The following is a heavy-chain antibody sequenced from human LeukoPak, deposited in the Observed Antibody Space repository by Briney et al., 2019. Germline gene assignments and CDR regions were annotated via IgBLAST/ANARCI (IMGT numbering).Heavy chain of an antibody. D-gene: IGHD3-16*01. CDR3: ARLPDYVWGKSPQDDY. J-gene: IGHJ4*02. CDR1: GGSISSYY. CDR2: IYYSGST. Sequence: SENLSLTCTVSGGSISSYYWSWIRQPPGKGLEWIGYIYYSGSTNYNPSLKSRVTISVDTSKNQFSLKLSSVTAADTAVYYCARLPDYVWGKSPQDDYRGQGTLVTVSS. V-gene: IGHV4-59*01.